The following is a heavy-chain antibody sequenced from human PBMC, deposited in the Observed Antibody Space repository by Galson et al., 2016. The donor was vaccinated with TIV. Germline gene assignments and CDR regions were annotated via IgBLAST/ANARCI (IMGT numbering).Heavy chain of an antibody. CDR2: MNPSNGNT. Sequence: SVKVSCTASGYTFSSYDINWVRQATGQGLEWVGWMNPSNGNTGLAQNFQGRVTMTRDTSMNTAYMQLNSLGAKDTAVYYCARGRFWMGHWDAWGGDYWGQGTLVSVSS. CDR3: ARGRFWMGHWDAWGGDY. J-gene: IGHJ4*02. V-gene: IGHV1-8*01. CDR1: GYTFSSYD. D-gene: IGHD3-3*01.